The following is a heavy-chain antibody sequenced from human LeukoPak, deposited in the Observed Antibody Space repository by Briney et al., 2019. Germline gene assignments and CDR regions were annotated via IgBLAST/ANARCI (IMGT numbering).Heavy chain of an antibody. J-gene: IGHJ3*02. CDR2: ITAGNGNT. Sequence: ASVKVSCKASGYNFSNYGIGWVRQAPRQGLEWMGWITAGNGNTNYAQKVQGRVTMTTDTSTSTAYMELRSLRSDDTAVYFCARDSARGYSCGYNAFDIWGQGTMVTVSS. CDR3: ARDSARGYSCGYNAFDI. D-gene: IGHD5-18*01. CDR1: GYNFSNYG. V-gene: IGHV1-18*01.